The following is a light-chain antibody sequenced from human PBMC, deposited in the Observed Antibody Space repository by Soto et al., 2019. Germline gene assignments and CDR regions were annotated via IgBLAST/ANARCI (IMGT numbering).Light chain of an antibody. Sequence: EIVMTQSPATLSVSPGERATLSCRASQSVSSNLAWYQQKPGQAPRLLIYGASTRATGIPARFSGSGSGTEFTLTISSLQSVDFAVYYCQQYNNWPPVTFGPGTKVDIK. CDR3: QQYNNWPPVT. V-gene: IGKV3-15*01. J-gene: IGKJ3*01. CDR2: GAS. CDR1: QSVSSN.